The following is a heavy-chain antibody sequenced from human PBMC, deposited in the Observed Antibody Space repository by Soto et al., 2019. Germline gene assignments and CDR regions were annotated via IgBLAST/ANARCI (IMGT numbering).Heavy chain of an antibody. CDR1: GFTFRNYA. CDR2: IRGSGDST. D-gene: IGHD5-12*01. CDR3: AKGGFISYYDY. Sequence: EVQLLESGGGLVQPGGSLRLSCAASGFTFRNYAMTWVRQAPGKGLEWVSTIRGSGDSTFYADSVKGRVTVSRDNSKNTLYLLLNSLEAEDTAVYFCAKGGFISYYDYWGQGILVTVSS. J-gene: IGHJ4*02. V-gene: IGHV3-23*01.